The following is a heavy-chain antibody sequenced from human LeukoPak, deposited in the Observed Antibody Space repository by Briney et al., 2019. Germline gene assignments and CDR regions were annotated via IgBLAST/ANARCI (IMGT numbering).Heavy chain of an antibody. CDR2: ISSSSSYI. Sequence: GGSLRLSCAASGFTFSSYSMNWVRQAPGKGLEGVSSISSSSSYIYYADSVKGRFTISRDNAKNSLYLQMNSLRAEDTAVYYCARDRVEYYFDYWGQGTLVTVSS. J-gene: IGHJ4*02. V-gene: IGHV3-21*01. CDR1: GFTFSSYS. D-gene: IGHD3-10*01. CDR3: ARDRVEYYFDY.